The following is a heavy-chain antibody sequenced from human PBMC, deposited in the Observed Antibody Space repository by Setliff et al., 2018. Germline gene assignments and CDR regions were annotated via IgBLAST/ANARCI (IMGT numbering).Heavy chain of an antibody. CDR3: TRSRAPSVVLAADFDF. D-gene: IGHD2-21*01. CDR2: ISPYSGES. CDR1: GFRFTSFG. J-gene: IGHJ4*02. Sequence: GASVKVSCKTSGFRFTSFGFSWVRQAPGQGLEWMGWISPYSGESNYAQKFQDRLTVTADTSTKTIYMELRSLTSDDTAVYYCTRSRAPSVVLAADFDFWGQGTPVTVSS. V-gene: IGHV1-18*04.